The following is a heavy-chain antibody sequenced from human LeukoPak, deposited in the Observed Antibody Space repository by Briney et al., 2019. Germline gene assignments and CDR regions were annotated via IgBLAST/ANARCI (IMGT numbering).Heavy chain of an antibody. CDR1: GFTFSSYS. J-gene: IGHJ4*02. D-gene: IGHD6-19*01. CDR2: ISSSSSNM. Sequence: PGGSLGLSCAASGFTFSSYSMNWVRQAPGKGLEWLSYISSSSSNMYYADSVKGRFTISRDNAENSLYLQMSSLGDDDTAVYYCASLSSSDWYGDYWGQGTLVTVSS. CDR3: ASLSSSDWYGDY. V-gene: IGHV3-48*02.